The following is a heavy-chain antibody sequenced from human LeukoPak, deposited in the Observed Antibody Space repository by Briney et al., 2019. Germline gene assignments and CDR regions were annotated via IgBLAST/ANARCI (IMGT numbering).Heavy chain of an antibody. CDR1: GYTFSAYY. CDR2: INPNSGAT. V-gene: IGHV1-2*02. J-gene: IGHJ4*02. CDR3: ARSLAAAGDDY. D-gene: IGHD6-13*01. Sequence: ASVKVSCKASGYTFSAYYMHWVRQAPGQGLEWMGWINPNSGATSYAHKFQGRVTMTTDTSTSTAYMELRSLRSDDTAVYYCARSLAAAGDDYWGQGTLVTVSS.